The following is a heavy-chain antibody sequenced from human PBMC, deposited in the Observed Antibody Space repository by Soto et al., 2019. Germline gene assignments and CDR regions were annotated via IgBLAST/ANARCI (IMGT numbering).Heavy chain of an antibody. Sequence: EVQLVESGGGLVQPGGSLRLSCAASGFTFSSYWMSWVRQAPGKGLEWVANIKQDGSEKYYVDSVKGRFTISRDNAKNSLYLQMNSMRAEDTAVYYCARARYYYDSSGTPLFDYWGQGTLVTVSS. CDR3: ARARYYYDSSGTPLFDY. CDR1: GFTFSSYW. J-gene: IGHJ4*02. CDR2: IKQDGSEK. V-gene: IGHV3-7*05. D-gene: IGHD3-22*01.